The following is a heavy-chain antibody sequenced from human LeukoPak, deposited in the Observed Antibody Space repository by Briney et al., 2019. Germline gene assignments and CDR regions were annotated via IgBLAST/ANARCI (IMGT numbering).Heavy chain of an antibody. D-gene: IGHD3-22*01. V-gene: IGHV3-30-3*01. CDR2: ISYDGSNK. CDR1: GFTFSTYA. CDR3: ATHHYDSSGYYSPDY. J-gene: IGHJ4*02. Sequence: GGSLRLSCATSGFTFSTYAMYWDRQAPGKGLEWVAVISYDGSNKYYADSVKGRFTISRDNSKNTLYLQMNSLRAEDTAVYYCATHHYDSSGYYSPDYWGQGTLVTVSS.